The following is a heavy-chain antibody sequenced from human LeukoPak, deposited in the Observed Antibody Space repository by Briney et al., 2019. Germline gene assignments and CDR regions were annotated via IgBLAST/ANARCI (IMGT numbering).Heavy chain of an antibody. D-gene: IGHD3-22*01. CDR3: AREGSIYYSDSSGYLGY. J-gene: IGHJ4*02. Sequence: PSETLSLTCAVYGGSFSGYYWSWIRQPAGKGLEWIGRIYSGGRTNYNPSLKSRVTISVDTSKNQFSLKLSSVTAADTTVYYCAREGSIYYSDSSGYLGYWGQGTLVTVSS. CDR1: GGSFSGYY. CDR2: IYSGGRT. V-gene: IGHV4-4*07.